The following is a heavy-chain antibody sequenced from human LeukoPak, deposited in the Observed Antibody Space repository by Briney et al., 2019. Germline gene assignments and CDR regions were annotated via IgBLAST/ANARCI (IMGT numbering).Heavy chain of an antibody. V-gene: IGHV4-61*02. CDR2: IYTSGST. J-gene: IGHJ3*02. CDR1: GGSISSGSYY. CDR3: ARDYRQWLVKGPVGAFDI. Sequence: PSQTLSLTCTVSGGSISSGSYYWSWIRQPAGKGLEWIGRIYTSGSTNYNPSLKSRVTISVDTSKNQFSLKLSSVTAADTAVYYCARDYRQWLVKGPVGAFDIWGQGTMVTVSS. D-gene: IGHD6-19*01.